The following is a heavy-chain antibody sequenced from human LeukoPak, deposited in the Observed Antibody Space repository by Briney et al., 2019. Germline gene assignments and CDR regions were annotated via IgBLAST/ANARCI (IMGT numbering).Heavy chain of an antibody. V-gene: IGHV4-34*01. CDR1: GGSFGGYY. CDR2: INHSGST. D-gene: IGHD3-22*01. CDR3: ARGGYFDSSGYPNPLDY. J-gene: IGHJ4*02. Sequence: SETLSLTCAVYGGSFGGYYWTWIRQSPGKGPEWIGEINHSGSTNYNPSLKRRVFMSVDTAKNQFSLKLNSVSAADTAVYYCARGGYFDSSGYPNPLDYWGQGALVTVSS.